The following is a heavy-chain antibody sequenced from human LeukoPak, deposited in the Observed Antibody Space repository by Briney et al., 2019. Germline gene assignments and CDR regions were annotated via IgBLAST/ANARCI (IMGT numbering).Heavy chain of an antibody. V-gene: IGHV3-7*01. D-gene: IGHD3-3*01. CDR2: IKQDGSET. Sequence: GGSLRLPCAASGFTFSNYWMSWVRRAPGKGLEWVANIKQDGSETYYVDSVRGRFAISRDNAKKSLYLQMNSLRAEDTAVYYCARDFWGAYRVDYFDCWGKGTLVTVSS. CDR1: GFTFSNYW. CDR3: ARDFWGAYRVDYFDC. J-gene: IGHJ4*02.